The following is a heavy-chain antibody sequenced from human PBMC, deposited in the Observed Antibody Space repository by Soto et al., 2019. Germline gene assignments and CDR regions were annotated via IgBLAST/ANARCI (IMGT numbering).Heavy chain of an antibody. CDR1: GFTFSNYW. CDR3: VRDSHGDY. V-gene: IGHV3-74*01. Sequence: EVQLVESGGGLVQPGGSLRLSCAGSGFTFSNYWMHWVRQAPGKGLEWVSRIDHDGPTDYADWVRGRFTISRDNAENTLYLQMNSLRPEDTAVYYCVRDSHGDYWGQGTRVTVSS. CDR2: IDHDGPT. J-gene: IGHJ4*02.